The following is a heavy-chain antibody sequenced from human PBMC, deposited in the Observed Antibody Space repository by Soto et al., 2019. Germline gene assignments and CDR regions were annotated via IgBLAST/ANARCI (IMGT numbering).Heavy chain of an antibody. CDR2: ISSSSSTI. Sequence: PGGSLRLSCAASGFTFSSYSMNWVRQAPGKGLEWVSYISSSSSTIYYADSVKGRFTISRDNAKNSLYLQMNSLRDEDTAVYYCARDKAGVPAAIGLHAVDYWGQGTLVTVSS. CDR3: ARDKAGVPAAIGLHAVDY. J-gene: IGHJ4*02. CDR1: GFTFSSYS. V-gene: IGHV3-48*02. D-gene: IGHD2-2*01.